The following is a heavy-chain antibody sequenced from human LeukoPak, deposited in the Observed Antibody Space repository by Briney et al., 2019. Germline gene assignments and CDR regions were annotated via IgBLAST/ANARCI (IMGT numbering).Heavy chain of an antibody. Sequence: ASVKVSCKASGGTFSSYAISWVRQAPGQGLEWMGGIIPIFGTANYAQKFQGRVTITADESTSTAYMELSSLRSEDTAVYYCARDSDTAMAQGVYYYYYGMDVWGQGTTVTVSS. J-gene: IGHJ6*02. D-gene: IGHD5-18*01. CDR1: GGTFSSYA. CDR2: IIPIFGTA. CDR3: ARDSDTAMAQGVYYYYYGMDV. V-gene: IGHV1-69*13.